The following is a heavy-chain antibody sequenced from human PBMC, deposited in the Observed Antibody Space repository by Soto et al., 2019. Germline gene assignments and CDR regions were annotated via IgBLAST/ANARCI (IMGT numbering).Heavy chain of an antibody. J-gene: IGHJ4*02. CDR2: ISYDGSNK. D-gene: IGHD3-22*01. V-gene: IGHV3-30*18. Sequence: QVQLVESGGGVVQPGRSLRLSCAASGFTFSSYGMHWVRQAPGKGLEWVAVISYDGSNKYYADSVKGRFTISRDNSXXTLYLQMNSLRAEDTAVYYCAKDLHYYDSSGPFDYWGQGTLVTVSS. CDR1: GFTFSSYG. CDR3: AKDLHYYDSSGPFDY.